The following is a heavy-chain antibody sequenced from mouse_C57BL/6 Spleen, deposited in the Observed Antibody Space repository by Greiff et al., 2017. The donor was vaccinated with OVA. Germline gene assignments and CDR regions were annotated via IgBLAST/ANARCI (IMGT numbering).Heavy chain of an antibody. J-gene: IGHJ1*03. CDR3: TRGGLRLGYFDV. CDR2: IYPGNSDT. D-gene: IGHD1-1*01. V-gene: IGHV1-5*01. Sequence: EVQLQQSGTVLARPGASVKMSCKTSGYTFPSYWMHWVKQRPGQGLEWIGAIYPGNSDTSYNQKFKGKAKLTAVTSASTAYMELSSLTNEDSAVYYCTRGGLRLGYFDVWGTGTTVTVSS. CDR1: GYTFPSYW.